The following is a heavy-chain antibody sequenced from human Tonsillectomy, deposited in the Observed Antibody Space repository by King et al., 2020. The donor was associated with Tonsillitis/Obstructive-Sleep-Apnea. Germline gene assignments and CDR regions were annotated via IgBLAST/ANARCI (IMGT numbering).Heavy chain of an antibody. CDR2: IIPIFGTA. Sequence: VQLVESGAEVKKPGSSVKVSCKASGGTFSSYAISWVRQAPGQGLEWMGGIIPIFGTANYAQKFRGRVTITADESTSTAYMELSSLRSEDTAVYYCARLYYDFWSGYAPTFDAFDIWGQGTMVTVSS. J-gene: IGHJ3*02. CDR1: GGTFSSYA. V-gene: IGHV1-69*01. D-gene: IGHD3-3*01. CDR3: ARLYYDFWSGYAPTFDAFDI.